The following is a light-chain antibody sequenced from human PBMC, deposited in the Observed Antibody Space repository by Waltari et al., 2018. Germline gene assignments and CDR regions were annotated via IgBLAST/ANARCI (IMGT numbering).Light chain of an antibody. Sequence: EIVLTQSPDTLSLSPVDRATLSCRASQTITNNVLAWFQQKSGQAPRLLIYGVSRRAPGIPDRFRGAGAATDFTLTIARLEPEDFAVYYCHQHGRSLPWLFGQGTKVEIK. CDR3: HQHGRSLPWL. CDR2: GVS. CDR1: QTITNNV. V-gene: IGKV3-20*01. J-gene: IGKJ1*01.